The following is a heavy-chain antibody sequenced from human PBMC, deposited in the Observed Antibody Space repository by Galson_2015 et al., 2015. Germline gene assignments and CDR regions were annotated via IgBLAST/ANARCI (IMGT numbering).Heavy chain of an antibody. V-gene: IGHV1-69*06. J-gene: IGHJ4*02. CDR2: ITPLFGTA. CDR1: GGSFSTHA. Sequence: SVKVSCKASGGSFSTHAISWVRQAPGQGLEWMGGITPLFGTANYAQKFQGRVTITADKSTNTAYMEVSSLRSEDTAVYFCARASQDCSRASCPYNYWGQGTLVTVSS. D-gene: IGHD2-2*01. CDR3: ARASQDCSRASCPYNY.